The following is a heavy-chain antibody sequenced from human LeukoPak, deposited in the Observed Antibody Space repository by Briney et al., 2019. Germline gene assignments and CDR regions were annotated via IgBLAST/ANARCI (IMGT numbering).Heavy chain of an antibody. Sequence: SETLSLTCSVSGGSISGNSYYWGWIRQPPGKGLEWIGSLYYSGSTYHNPSLKGRVTISVDTSKSQFSLKLSSVTAADTAVYYCAIFDYVWGSYRNDYWGQGTLVTVSS. CDR3: AIFDYVWGSYRNDY. V-gene: IGHV4-39*01. CDR2: LYYSGST. J-gene: IGHJ4*02. D-gene: IGHD3-16*02. CDR1: GGSISGNSYY.